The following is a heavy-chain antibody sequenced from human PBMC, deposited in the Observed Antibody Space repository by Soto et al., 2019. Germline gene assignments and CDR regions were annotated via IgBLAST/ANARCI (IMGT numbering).Heavy chain of an antibody. Sequence: ASVNVSFQDSGYTYTGYYLHWVRQAPGQGIAWMGWINPNSGGTNYAQKFQGRVNMTRDTSISTAYMELSRLRSDDTAVYYCARTSIDCSGGSCDHYFDYWGQGTLVTVSS. CDR3: ARTSIDCSGGSCDHYFDY. D-gene: IGHD2-15*01. J-gene: IGHJ4*02. V-gene: IGHV1-2*02. CDR1: GYTYTGYY. CDR2: INPNSGGT.